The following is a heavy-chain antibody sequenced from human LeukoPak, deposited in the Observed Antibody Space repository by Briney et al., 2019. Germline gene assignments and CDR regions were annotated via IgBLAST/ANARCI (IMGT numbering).Heavy chain of an antibody. Sequence: SVKVSCKASRGTFSSYAISWVRQAPGQGVEWVGRIIPIFGTANYAQKFQGRVTITTYESTSTAYMELSSLRSEDTAVYYCARQQLPPTPPYDFWSGGGHNWFDPWGQGTLVTVSS. CDR2: IIPIFGTA. D-gene: IGHD3-3*01. V-gene: IGHV1-69*05. CDR3: ARQQLPPTPPYDFWSGGGHNWFDP. J-gene: IGHJ5*02. CDR1: RGTFSSYA.